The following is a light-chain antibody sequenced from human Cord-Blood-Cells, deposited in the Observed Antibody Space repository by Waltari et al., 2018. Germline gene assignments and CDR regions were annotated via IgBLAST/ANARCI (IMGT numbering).Light chain of an antibody. J-gene: IGKJ4*01. CDR3: QQYDNLPPRA. CDR2: DAS. CDR1: QDISNY. Sequence: DIQMTQSPSSLSASVGDRVTITCQASQDISNYLNWYQQKPGKAPKLLIYDASNLETGVPSRFSVIGSGTDFTFTISSLQPEDIATYYCQQYDNLPPRAFGGGTKVEIK. V-gene: IGKV1-33*01.